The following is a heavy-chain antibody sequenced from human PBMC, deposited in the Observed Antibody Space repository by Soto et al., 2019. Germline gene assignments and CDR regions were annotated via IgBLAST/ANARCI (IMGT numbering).Heavy chain of an antibody. V-gene: IGHV4-39*01. J-gene: IGHJ5*02. Sequence: QLQLQESGPGLVKPSETLSLTCTVSGGSISSSSYYWGWIRQPPGKGLEWIGSIYYSGSTYYNPSLKSRVTISVDTSKNQFSLKLSSVTAADTAVYYCARSFFRFLEWWTNWFDPWGQGTLVTVSS. CDR3: ARSFFRFLEWWTNWFDP. CDR1: GGSISSSSYY. D-gene: IGHD3-3*01. CDR2: IYYSGST.